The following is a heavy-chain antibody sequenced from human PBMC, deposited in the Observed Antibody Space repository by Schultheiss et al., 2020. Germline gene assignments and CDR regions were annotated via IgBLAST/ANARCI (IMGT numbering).Heavy chain of an antibody. CDR2: IYHSGST. CDR1: GGSISSSSYY. CDR3: ARGPSNRLGYCSSTSCPPPDYYYGMDV. J-gene: IGHJ6*02. V-gene: IGHV4-39*07. D-gene: IGHD2-2*01. Sequence: SETLSLTCTVSGGSISSSSYYWGWIRQPPGKGLEWIGSIYHSGSTSYNPSLKSRVTISVDTSKNQFSLKLSSVTAADTAVYYCARGPSNRLGYCSSTSCPPPDYYYGMDVWGQGTTVTVSS.